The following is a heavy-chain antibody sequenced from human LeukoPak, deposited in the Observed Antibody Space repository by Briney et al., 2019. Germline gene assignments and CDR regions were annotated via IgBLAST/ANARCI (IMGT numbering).Heavy chain of an antibody. V-gene: IGHV1-2*02. Sequence: ASVKVSCKASGYTFTGYYMHWVRQAPGQGLELMGWINPNSGGTNYAQKFQGRVTMTRDTSISTAYMELSRLRSDDTAVYYCARSSYSSGWATDFDYWGQGTLVTVSS. D-gene: IGHD6-19*01. CDR2: INPNSGGT. CDR3: ARSSYSSGWATDFDY. CDR1: GYTFTGYY. J-gene: IGHJ4*02.